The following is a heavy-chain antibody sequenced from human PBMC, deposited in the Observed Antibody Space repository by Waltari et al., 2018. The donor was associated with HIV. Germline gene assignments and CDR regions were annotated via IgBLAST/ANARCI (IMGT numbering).Heavy chain of an antibody. V-gene: IGHV4-31*02. CDR3: ARVLYWYFDL. J-gene: IGHJ2*01. Sequence: QVQLQESGPGLVKPSQTLSLTCNVSGASINSGNYYWAWIRQHPERGLECIGFVYDRGSTSSNPSFKSRATISVDTSKNQLSLKLTSMTAADTAVYYCARVLYWYFDLWGRGTLVTVSS. CDR1: GASINSGNYY. CDR2: VYDRGST.